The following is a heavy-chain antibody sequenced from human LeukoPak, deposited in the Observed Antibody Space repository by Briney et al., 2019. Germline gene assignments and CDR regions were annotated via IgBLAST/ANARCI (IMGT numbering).Heavy chain of an antibody. V-gene: IGHV4-59*08. J-gene: IGHJ5*02. D-gene: IGHD2-15*01. CDR3: ARGGTNCSGGSCPLNWFDP. Sequence: PSETLSLTCTVSGGSISSYYWSCIRQPPGEGLEWIGYIYYSGSTNYNPSLKSRVTISVDTSKNQFSLKLSSVTAADTAVYYCARGGTNCSGGSCPLNWFDPWGQGTLVTVSS. CDR1: GGSISSYY. CDR2: IYYSGST.